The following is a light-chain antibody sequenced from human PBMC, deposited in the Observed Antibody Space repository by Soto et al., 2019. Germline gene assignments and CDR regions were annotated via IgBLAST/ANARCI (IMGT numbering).Light chain of an antibody. CDR2: GAS. J-gene: IGKJ1*01. CDR1: QSVSNNY. CDR3: QQYGTTPWT. V-gene: IGKV3-20*01. Sequence: EIVLTQSPGTLSLSPGERATLSCRARQSVSNNYLAWYHQKPGRAPRRVISGASSRATGIPDRFSCSGSGTDFTLTISRLEPEDFAVYYCQQYGTTPWTFGQGTNVEFK.